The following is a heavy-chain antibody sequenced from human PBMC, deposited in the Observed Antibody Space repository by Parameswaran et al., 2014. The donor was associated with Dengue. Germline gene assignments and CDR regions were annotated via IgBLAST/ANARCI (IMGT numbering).Heavy chain of an antibody. V-gene: IGHV5-51*01. Sequence: VRQASGKGLEWMGIIYPGDSDTRYSPSFQGQVTISADKSISTAYLQWSSLKASDTAMYYCARIYYYYMDVWGKGTTVTVSS. CDR2: IYPGDSDT. J-gene: IGHJ6*03. CDR3: ARIYYYYMDV.